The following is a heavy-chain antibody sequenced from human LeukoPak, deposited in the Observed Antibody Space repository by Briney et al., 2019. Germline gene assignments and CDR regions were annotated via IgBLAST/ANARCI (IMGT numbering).Heavy chain of an antibody. Sequence: ASVKVSCKASGYTFTSYDINWVRQATGQGLEWMGWMNPNNGNTDYAQKFQGRVTMTRNTSIGTAYMELSNLRYEDTAVYYCAIAYSSGWYATEYFQHWGQGTLVTVSS. CDR1: GYTFTSYD. CDR3: AIAYSSGWYATEYFQH. CDR2: MNPNNGNT. D-gene: IGHD6-19*01. V-gene: IGHV1-8*01. J-gene: IGHJ1*01.